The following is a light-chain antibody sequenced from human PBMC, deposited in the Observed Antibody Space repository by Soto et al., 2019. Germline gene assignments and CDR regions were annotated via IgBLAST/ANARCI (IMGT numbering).Light chain of an antibody. CDR2: DAS. CDR3: QQYDASPWT. V-gene: IGKV1-5*01. J-gene: IGKJ1*01. Sequence: DIQMTHSPSTLSAYVGDRVTITCRASQNINVWLAWYMQKPGHAPRLLVYDASSLENEVPPRFSGSGSGTDFTLTITSLQPGDFATYYCQQYDASPWTFGQGTKVDI. CDR1: QNINVW.